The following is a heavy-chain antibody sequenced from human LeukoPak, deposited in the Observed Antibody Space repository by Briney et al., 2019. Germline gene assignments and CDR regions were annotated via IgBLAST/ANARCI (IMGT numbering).Heavy chain of an antibody. CDR2: VNHSGST. V-gene: IGHV4-34*01. CDR1: GGSFSGYY. CDR3: ARGEAAAGPMDYMDV. Sequence: PSETLSLTCAVYGGSFSGYYWSWIRQPPGKGLEWIGEVNHSGSTNYNPSLKSRVTMSVDTSKNQFSLKLSSVTAADTAVYYCARGEAAAGPMDYMDVWETGATVTVSS. D-gene: IGHD6-13*01. J-gene: IGHJ6*03.